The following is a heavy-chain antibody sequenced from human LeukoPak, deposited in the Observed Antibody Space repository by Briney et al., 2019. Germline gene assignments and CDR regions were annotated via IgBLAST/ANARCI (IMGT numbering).Heavy chain of an antibody. CDR2: IYYSGST. CDR3: ATMGDNNWFDP. D-gene: IGHD3-16*01. J-gene: IGHJ5*02. CDR1: GGSISSYY. V-gene: IGHV4-59*12. Sequence: PSETLSLTCTVSGGSISSYYWSWIRQPPGKGLEWIGYIYYSGSTNYNPSLKSRVTISVDTSKNQFSLKLSSVTAADTAVYYCATMGDNNWFDPWGQGTLVTVSS.